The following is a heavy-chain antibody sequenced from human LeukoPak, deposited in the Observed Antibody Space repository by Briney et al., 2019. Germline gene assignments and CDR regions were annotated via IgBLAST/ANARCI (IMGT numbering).Heavy chain of an antibody. Sequence: GRSLRLSCAASGFNFNTYAMHWVRQAPGKGLEWVAVMPYAGSNKYYADSVKGRFTISRDNSKNTLFLHMNSLRPDDTAVYYCAKDGGSGSGGSSDYWSQGTLVTVSS. CDR1: GFNFNTYA. J-gene: IGHJ4*02. CDR3: AKDGGSGSGGSSDY. CDR2: MPYAGSNK. D-gene: IGHD2-15*01. V-gene: IGHV3-30*04.